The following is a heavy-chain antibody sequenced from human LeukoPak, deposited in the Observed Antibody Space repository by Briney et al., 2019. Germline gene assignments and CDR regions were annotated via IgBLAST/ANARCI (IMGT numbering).Heavy chain of an antibody. CDR3: ARVPEGNYYDSSGYVDY. Sequence: GGSLRLSCAASGFTFSSYWMNWARQAPGKGLEWVASINSDGSEGYYADVVKGRFTISRDNAKNSLYLQINSLRAEDTAVYYCARVPEGNYYDSSGYVDYWGQGTLVTVSS. J-gene: IGHJ4*02. CDR2: INSDGSEG. D-gene: IGHD3-22*01. CDR1: GFTFSSYW. V-gene: IGHV3-7*03.